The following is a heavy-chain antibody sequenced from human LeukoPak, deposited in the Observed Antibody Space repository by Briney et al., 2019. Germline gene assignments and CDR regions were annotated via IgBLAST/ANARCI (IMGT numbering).Heavy chain of an antibody. CDR1: GYTFTSYG. V-gene: IGHV1-18*01. J-gene: IGHJ4*02. CDR3: ARSYCSSTSCPPGY. Sequence: ASVKVSCKASGYTFTSYGISWVRQAPGQGLERMGWISAYNGNTNYAQKLQGRVTMTTDTSTSTAYMELRSLRSDDTAVYYCARSYCSSTSCPPGYWGQGTLVTVSS. D-gene: IGHD2-2*01. CDR2: ISAYNGNT.